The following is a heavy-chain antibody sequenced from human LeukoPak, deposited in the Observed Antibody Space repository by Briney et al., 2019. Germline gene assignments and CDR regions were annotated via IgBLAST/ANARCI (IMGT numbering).Heavy chain of an antibody. J-gene: IGHJ5*02. CDR3: ARDRYYYDSSGYYSP. CDR2: INPNSGGT. Sequence: GASVKVSCKASGYTFTGYYMHWVRQAPGQGLEWMGWINPNSGGTNYAQKFQGRVTMTRDTSISTAYMELSRLRSDDTAVYYCARDRYYYDSSGYYSPWGQGTLVTVSS. CDR1: GYTFTGYY. D-gene: IGHD3-22*01. V-gene: IGHV1-2*02.